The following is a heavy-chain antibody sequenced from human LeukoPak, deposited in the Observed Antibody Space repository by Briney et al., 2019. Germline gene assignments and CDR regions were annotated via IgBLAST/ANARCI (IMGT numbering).Heavy chain of an antibody. D-gene: IGHD6-19*01. CDR1: GFTFSSYG. CDR3: AVPRVAGTSYYYYYYGMDV. J-gene: IGHJ6*02. Sequence: PGRSLRLSCAASGFTFSSYGMYWVRQAPGKGLEWVAVISYDGRNKYYADSVKGRFTISRDNSKNTLYLQMNSLRAEDTAVYYCAVPRVAGTSYYYYYYGMDVWGQGTTVTVSS. V-gene: IGHV3-30*03. CDR2: ISYDGRNK.